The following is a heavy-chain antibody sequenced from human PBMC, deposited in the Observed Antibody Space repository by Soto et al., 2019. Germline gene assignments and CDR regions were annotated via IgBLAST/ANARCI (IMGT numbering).Heavy chain of an antibody. Sequence: GESLKISCVASGFTFSGSAMHWVRQASGKGLEWVGRIRSKTNNYATSYDASVKGRFTISRDDSKNTAYLQMNSLKTEDTAVYYCTTRYDFWSGDLTNWFDSWGQGTLVTVSS. CDR3: TTRYDFWSGDLTNWFDS. D-gene: IGHD3-3*01. V-gene: IGHV3-73*01. CDR2: IRSKTNNYAT. J-gene: IGHJ5*01. CDR1: GFTFSGSA.